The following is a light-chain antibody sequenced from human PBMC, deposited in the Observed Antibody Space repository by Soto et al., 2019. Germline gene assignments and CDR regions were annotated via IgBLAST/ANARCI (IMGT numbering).Light chain of an antibody. CDR2: VAS. V-gene: IGKV3-20*01. Sequence: EIVLTQSPATLSLSPGERATLSCRATQGVSGIYLALYQQKHCQTPRLVIYVASMRATGLADRFSGSGSGKDFPLTISRVEDEDFAVYDCQQYGLSARTFGRGTKVDIK. CDR1: QGVSGIY. J-gene: IGKJ1*01. CDR3: QQYGLSART.